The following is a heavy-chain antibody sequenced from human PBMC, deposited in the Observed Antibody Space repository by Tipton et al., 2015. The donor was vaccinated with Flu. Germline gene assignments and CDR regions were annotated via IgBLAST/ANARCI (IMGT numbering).Heavy chain of an antibody. CDR1: GGSFSGYY. Sequence: TLSLTCAVYGGSFSGYYWSWIRQPPGKGLEWIGEINHSGSTNYNPSLKSRVTISVDTSKNQFSLKLSSVTAADTAAYYCTRKEYDILSGYYNGVDYWGQGTLVTVSS. D-gene: IGHD3-9*01. CDR2: INHSGST. CDR3: TRKEYDILSGYYNGVDY. V-gene: IGHV4-34*01. J-gene: IGHJ4*02.